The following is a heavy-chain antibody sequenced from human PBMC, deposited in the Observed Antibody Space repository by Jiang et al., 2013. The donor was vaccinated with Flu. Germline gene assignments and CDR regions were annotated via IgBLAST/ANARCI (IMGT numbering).Heavy chain of an antibody. J-gene: IGHJ3*02. CDR2: TYYRSKWYN. Sequence: QTLSLTCAISGDSVSSNSAAWNWIRQSPSRGLEWLGRTYYRSKWYNDYAVSVKSRITINPDTSKNQFSLQLNSVTPEDTAVYYCARVGYNWNPTVGAFDIWGQGTMVTASS. V-gene: IGHV6-1*01. CDR1: GDSVSSNSAA. D-gene: IGHD1-20*01. CDR3: ARVGYNWNPTVGAFDI.